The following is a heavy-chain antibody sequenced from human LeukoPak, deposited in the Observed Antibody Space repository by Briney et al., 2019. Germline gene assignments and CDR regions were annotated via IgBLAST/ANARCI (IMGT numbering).Heavy chain of an antibody. CDR3: ARERPITMVRGVIGWYMDV. D-gene: IGHD3-10*01. CDR2: IKQDGSEK. J-gene: IGHJ6*03. CDR1: GFTFSSYW. Sequence: GGSLRLSCAASGFTFSSYWMSWARQAPGKGLEWVANIKQDGSEKYYVDSVKGRFTISRDNAKNSLYLQMNSLRAEDTAVYYCARERPITMVRGVIGWYMDVWGKGTTVTISS. V-gene: IGHV3-7*01.